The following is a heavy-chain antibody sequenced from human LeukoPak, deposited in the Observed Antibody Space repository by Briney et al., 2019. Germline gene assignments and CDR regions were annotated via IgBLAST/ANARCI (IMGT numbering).Heavy chain of an antibody. Sequence: GGSLRLSCAASGFSFSDYDMHWVRQSTGKGPEWVSAIGTGGDTHYPGSVKGRFTISRENGKNSLYLHMNSLRAGDTAVYYCARAWYESSSGAYFLDYWGQGALVTVSS. D-gene: IGHD3-22*01. CDR3: ARAWYESSSGAYFLDY. CDR1: GFSFSDYD. J-gene: IGHJ4*02. CDR2: IGTGGDT. V-gene: IGHV3-13*01.